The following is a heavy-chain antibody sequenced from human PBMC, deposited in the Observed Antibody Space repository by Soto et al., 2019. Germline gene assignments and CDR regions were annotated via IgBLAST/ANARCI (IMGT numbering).Heavy chain of an antibody. CDR2: IKQDGSEK. CDR1: GFTFSSYW. CDR3: AKRVCSSTSCYIDGDAFDI. D-gene: IGHD2-2*02. J-gene: IGHJ3*02. V-gene: IGHV3-7*01. Sequence: EVQLVESGGGLVQPGGSLRLSCAASGFTFSSYWMSWVRQAPGKGLEWVANIKQDGSEKYYVDSVKGRFTISRDNAKNSLYLLMNSLRAEDTAVYYCAKRVCSSTSCYIDGDAFDIWGQGTMVTVSS.